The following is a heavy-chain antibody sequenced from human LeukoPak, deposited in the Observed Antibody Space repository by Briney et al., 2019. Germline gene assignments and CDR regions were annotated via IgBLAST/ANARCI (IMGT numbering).Heavy chain of an antibody. Sequence: SETLTLTCAVYGGSFSGYYWSWIRQPPGKGLEWIGEINHSGSTNYNPSLKSRVTISVDTSKNQFSLKLSSVTAADTAVYYCARGNRYYYGHPWGNNWFDPWGQGTLVTVSS. CDR1: GGSFSGYY. CDR2: INHSGST. J-gene: IGHJ5*02. V-gene: IGHV4-34*01. CDR3: ARGNRYYYGHPWGNNWFDP. D-gene: IGHD3-10*01.